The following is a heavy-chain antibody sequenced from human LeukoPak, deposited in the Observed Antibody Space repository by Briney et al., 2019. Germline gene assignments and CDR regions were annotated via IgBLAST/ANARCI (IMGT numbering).Heavy chain of an antibody. CDR1: GFTFSNYA. Sequence: GGSLRLSCAASGFTFSNYAMSWVRQAPGQGLEWVSGISASGGGTYYADSVKGRFTISRDNSKNTLYLQTNSLRAEDTAVYYCAKLQRIAAAGEDWFDPWGQGTLVTVSS. CDR2: ISASGGGT. CDR3: AKLQRIAAAGEDWFDP. V-gene: IGHV3-23*01. D-gene: IGHD6-13*01. J-gene: IGHJ5*02.